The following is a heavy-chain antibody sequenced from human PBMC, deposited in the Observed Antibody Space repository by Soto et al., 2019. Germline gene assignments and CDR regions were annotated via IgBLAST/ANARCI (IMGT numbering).Heavy chain of an antibody. D-gene: IGHD4-4*01. V-gene: IGHV3-30*03. CDR1: GFTFSSYG. CDR2: ISYDGSNK. CDR3: SHSNYGYYGMDV. Sequence: QVQLVESGGGVVQPGRSLRLSYAASGFTFSSYGMHWVRQAPGKGLEWVAVISYDGSNKYYADSVKGRFTISRDNSKNTLYLQMNSLRAEDTAVYYCSHSNYGYYGMDVWGQGTTVTVSS. J-gene: IGHJ6*02.